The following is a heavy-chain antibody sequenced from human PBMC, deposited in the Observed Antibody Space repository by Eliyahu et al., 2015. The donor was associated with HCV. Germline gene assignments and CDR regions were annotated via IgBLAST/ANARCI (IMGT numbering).Heavy chain of an antibody. CDR1: GFTFSSYG. CDR2: ISYDGSNK. CDR3: AKGLQGPSDY. V-gene: IGHV3-30*18. J-gene: IGHJ4*02. Sequence: QVQLVESGGGVVQPGRSLRLSCAASGFTFSSYGMHWVRQAPHKGLEGVAVISYDGSNKYYADSVKGRFTISRDNSKNTLYLQMNSLRAEDTAVYYCAKGLQGPSDYWGQGTLVTVSS. D-gene: IGHD2-15*01.